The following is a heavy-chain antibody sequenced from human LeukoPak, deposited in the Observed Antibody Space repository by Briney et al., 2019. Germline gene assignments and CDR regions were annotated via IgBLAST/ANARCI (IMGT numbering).Heavy chain of an antibody. J-gene: IGHJ5*02. CDR1: GGTFSSYA. Sequence: GASVKVSCKASGGTFSSYAISWVRQAPGQGLEWMGGIIPIFGTANYAQKFQGRVTITADESTSTAYMELSSLRSDDTAVYYCARVAAPSWYERFTGRAYWFDPWGQGTLVTVSS. D-gene: IGHD2-2*01. V-gene: IGHV1-69*13. CDR2: IIPIFGTA. CDR3: ARVAAPSWYERFTGRAYWFDP.